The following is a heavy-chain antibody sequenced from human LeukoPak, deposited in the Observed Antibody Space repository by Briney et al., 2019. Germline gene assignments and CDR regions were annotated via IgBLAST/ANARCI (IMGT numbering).Heavy chain of an antibody. V-gene: IGHV3-33*06. CDR2: IWYDGSNE. Sequence: GGSLRLSCAASGFTFNSYGMHWVRQAPGKGLERVAVIWYDGSNENYADSVKGRFTISRDNSKSTLYLQMNSLRAEDTAVYYCAKDRAGGDHRYFDYWGQGTLVTVSS. J-gene: IGHJ4*02. CDR3: AKDRAGGDHRYFDY. CDR1: GFTFNSYG. D-gene: IGHD4-17*01.